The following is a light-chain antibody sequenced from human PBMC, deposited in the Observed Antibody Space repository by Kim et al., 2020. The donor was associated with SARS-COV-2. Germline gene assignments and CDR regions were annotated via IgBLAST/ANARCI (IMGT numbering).Light chain of an antibody. V-gene: IGLV1-47*01. CDR2: KNN. J-gene: IGLJ2*01. CDR1: TSNIGVYY. CDR3: SAWDNSLSAVL. Sequence: GTRVTSSCSGSTSNIGVYYVYWYQHLPGPAPKLLIYKNNQRPSGVPDRFSGSRSDTSASLAISGLRSEDEGDYYCSAWDNSLSAVLFGGGTQLTVL.